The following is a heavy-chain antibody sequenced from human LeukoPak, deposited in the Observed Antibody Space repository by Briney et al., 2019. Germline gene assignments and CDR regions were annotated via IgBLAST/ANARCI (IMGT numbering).Heavy chain of an antibody. CDR1: GFTLSSYW. CDR2: IKQDGSGK. D-gene: IGHD3-10*01. CDR3: ARDPGDYYFDY. J-gene: IGHJ4*02. V-gene: IGHV3-7*01. Sequence: WGSLRLSCAASGFTLSSYWMSWVRQAPGKGLEWVANIKQDGSGKYYVDSVKGRFTISRDNAKNSLYLQMNNLRAEDTAVYYCARDPGDYYFDYWGQGTLVTVSS.